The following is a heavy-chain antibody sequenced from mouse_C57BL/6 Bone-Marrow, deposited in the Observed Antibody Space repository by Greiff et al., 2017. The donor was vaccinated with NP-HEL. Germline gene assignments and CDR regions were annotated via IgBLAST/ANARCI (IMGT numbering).Heavy chain of an antibody. V-gene: IGHV2-5*01. J-gene: IGHJ1*03. D-gene: IGHD1-1*01. CDR1: GFSLTSYG. CDR3: AKKKGSYYYGSSYWYFDV. CDR2: IWRGGST. Sequence: QVQLQQSGPGLVQPSQSLSITCTVSGFSLTSYGVHWVRQSPGKGLEWLGVIWRGGSTDYNAAFMSRLSITKDNSKSQVFFKMNSLQADDTAIYYCAKKKGSYYYGSSYWYFDVWGTGTTVTVSS.